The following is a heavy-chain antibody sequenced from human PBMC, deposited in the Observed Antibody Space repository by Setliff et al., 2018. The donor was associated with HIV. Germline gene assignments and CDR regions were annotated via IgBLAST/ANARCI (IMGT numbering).Heavy chain of an antibody. CDR2: IYTSGST. CDR1: GVSIRSDVYY. V-gene: IGHV4-61*09. D-gene: IGHD3-22*01. Sequence: PSETLSLTCTVSGVSIRSDVYYWSWIRQPAGKGLEWIGHIYTSGSTNYNPSLKSRVTMSVDTSKNQFSLKLRSVTAADTAVYYCARVVGYYDSSGYPNYYXYYMDVWGKGTTVTVS. J-gene: IGHJ6*03. CDR3: ARVVGYYDSSGYPNYYXYYMDV.